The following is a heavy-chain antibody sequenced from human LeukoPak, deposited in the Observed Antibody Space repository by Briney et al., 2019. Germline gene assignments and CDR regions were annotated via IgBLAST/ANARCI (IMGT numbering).Heavy chain of an antibody. Sequence: GSLRLSCAASGFTFSSYAMHWVRQAPGKGLEYVSAISSNGGSTYYANSVKGRLTISRDNSKNTLYLQMGSLRAEDMAVYYCARSTNQRYSSGCAYWGQGTLVTVSS. CDR3: ARSTNQRYSSGCAY. D-gene: IGHD6-19*01. CDR2: ISSNGGST. V-gene: IGHV3-64*01. CDR1: GFTFSSYA. J-gene: IGHJ4*02.